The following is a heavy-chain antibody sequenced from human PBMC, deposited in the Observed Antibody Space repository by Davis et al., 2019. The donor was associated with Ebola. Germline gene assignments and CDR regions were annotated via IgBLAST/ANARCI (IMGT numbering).Heavy chain of an antibody. D-gene: IGHD3-22*01. V-gene: IGHV3-53*01. CDR1: GFTVSSNY. Sequence: GGSLRLSCAASGFTVSSNYMSWVRQAPGKGLEWVSVIYSGGSTYYADSVKGRFTISRDNSKNTLYLQMNSLRAEDTAVYYCAKEDGITMIVRNWGQGTLVTVSS. J-gene: IGHJ4*02. CDR3: AKEDGITMIVRN. CDR2: IYSGGST.